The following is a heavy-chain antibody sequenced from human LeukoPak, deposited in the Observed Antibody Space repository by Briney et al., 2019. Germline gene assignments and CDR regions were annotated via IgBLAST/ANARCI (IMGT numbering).Heavy chain of an antibody. CDR2: MKPDGSEK. J-gene: IGHJ4*02. CDR3: ANLRRASDYYDSSGSFDY. CDR1: GFTFSDYY. D-gene: IGHD3-22*01. Sequence: PGGSLRLSCAASGFTFSDYYMSWIRQAPGKGLEWVAKMKPDGSEKDHVDSVKGRFTISRDNAKNSLYLQLNSLRAEDTAVYYCANLRRASDYYDSSGSFDYWGQGTLVTVSS. V-gene: IGHV3-7*01.